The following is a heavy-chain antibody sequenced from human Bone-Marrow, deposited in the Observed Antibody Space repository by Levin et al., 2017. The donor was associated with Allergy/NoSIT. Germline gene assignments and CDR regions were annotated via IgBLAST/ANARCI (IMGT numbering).Heavy chain of an antibody. D-gene: IGHD2-21*01. CDR2: INQDGSEK. J-gene: IGHJ4*02. CDR1: GFTFTNTW. Sequence: PGGSLRLSCAASGFTFTNTWMDWVRQAPGKGLEWVANINQDGSEKYYVDSVKGRFTISRDNAKNSWYLQMNGLRAEDTAVYFCAKEDWYFDYWGQGILVTVSS. V-gene: IGHV3-7*01. CDR3: AKEDWYFDY.